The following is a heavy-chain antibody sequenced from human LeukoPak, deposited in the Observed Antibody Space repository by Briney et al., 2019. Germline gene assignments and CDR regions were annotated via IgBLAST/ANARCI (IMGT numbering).Heavy chain of an antibody. CDR3: ARGREYCSSTSCYTGYYYYYMDV. V-gene: IGHV4-34*01. J-gene: IGHJ6*03. Sequence: SETLSLTCAVYGGSSSGYYWSWIRQPPGKGLEWIGEINHSGSTNYNPSLKSRVTISVDTSKNQFSLKLSSVTAADTAVYYCARGREYCSSTSCYTGYYYYYMDVWGKGTTVTVSS. CDR1: GGSSSGYY. D-gene: IGHD2-2*02. CDR2: INHSGST.